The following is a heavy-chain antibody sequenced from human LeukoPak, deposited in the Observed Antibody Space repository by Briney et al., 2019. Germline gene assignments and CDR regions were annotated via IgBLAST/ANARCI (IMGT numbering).Heavy chain of an antibody. J-gene: IGHJ4*02. CDR1: GFTFSSYA. Sequence: PGRSLRLSCAASGFTFSSYAMHWVRQAPGKGLEWVAFIWYDGSNKDHTDSVKGRFTISRDNAKNRLHLQMNSLRAEDTAVYYCAKDYRGYYDSNAWDYWGQGTLVTVSS. CDR3: AKDYRGYYDSNAWDY. V-gene: IGHV3-33*06. D-gene: IGHD3-22*01. CDR2: IWYDGSNK.